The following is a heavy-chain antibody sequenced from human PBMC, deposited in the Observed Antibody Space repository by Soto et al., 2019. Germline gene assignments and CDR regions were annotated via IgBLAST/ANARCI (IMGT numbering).Heavy chain of an antibody. J-gene: IGHJ2*01. CDR1: GFTFSKAW. Sequence: EVQVVESGGGLVKPGGSLRLSCAASGFTFSKAWMSWVRQAPGKGLEWVARIKSKTDGGTPDYAAPVKGRFIISRDDSKSTLYLQVNSLRTEDTAVYYCSTSANYYETSRYRGYFDVWGRGTLVTVSS. CDR2: IKSKTDGGTP. D-gene: IGHD3-22*01. V-gene: IGHV3-15*01. CDR3: STSANYYETSRYRGYFDV.